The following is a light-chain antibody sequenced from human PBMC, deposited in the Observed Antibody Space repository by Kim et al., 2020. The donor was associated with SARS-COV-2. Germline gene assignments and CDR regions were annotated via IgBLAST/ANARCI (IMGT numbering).Light chain of an antibody. CDR3: QQGYGSPLT. CDR1: QSISIY. J-gene: IGKJ4*01. V-gene: IGKV1-39*01. Sequence: ASVGDRVTITCRASQSISIYLHWYQQKPGRAPKLLIYAASSLQSGAPSRFSGSGSGTDFTLTISSLQREDFATYYCQQGYGSPLTFGGGTKVESK. CDR2: AAS.